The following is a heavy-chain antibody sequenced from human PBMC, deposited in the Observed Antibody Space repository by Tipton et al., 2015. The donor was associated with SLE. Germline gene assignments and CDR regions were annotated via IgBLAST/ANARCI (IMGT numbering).Heavy chain of an antibody. V-gene: IGHV4-39*07. Sequence: TLSLTCTVSGGSISSYYWGWIRQPPGKGLEWIGSIYYSGSTYYNPSLKSRVTISVDTSKNQFSLKLSSVTAADTAVYYCARPGSSGSYGAFDIWGQGTMVTVSS. D-gene: IGHD1-26*01. CDR2: IYYSGST. J-gene: IGHJ3*02. CDR3: ARPGSSGSYGAFDI. CDR1: GGSISSYY.